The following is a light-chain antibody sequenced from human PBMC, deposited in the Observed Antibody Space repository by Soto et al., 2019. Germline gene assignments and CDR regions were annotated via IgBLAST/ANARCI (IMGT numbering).Light chain of an antibody. V-gene: IGLV3-1*01. CDR1: KLGNKY. J-gene: IGLJ2*01. Sequence: SYELTQPPSVSVSPGQTASITCSGAKLGNKYACWYQQKPGQSPVLVIYQDSKRPSGIPERFSGSNSGNKATLTISGTQAMDEADYYCQAWDSSTVVFGGGTKVTVL. CDR2: QDS. CDR3: QAWDSSTVV.